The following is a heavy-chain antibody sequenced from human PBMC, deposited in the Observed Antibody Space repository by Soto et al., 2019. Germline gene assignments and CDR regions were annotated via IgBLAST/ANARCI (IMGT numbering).Heavy chain of an antibody. D-gene: IGHD1-26*01. CDR2: ISYTGDT. CDR1: DESVTSDTYF. J-gene: IGHJ5*02. Sequence: SETLSLTCTVSDESVTSDTYFWTWIRQPPGKGLEWIAYISYTGDTNYNPSLKSRVIISVDTSRNQFSLTVTSVTAADTAVYFCARIVVGATVDLWGQGSLVTVS. V-gene: IGHV4-61*01. CDR3: ARIVVGATVDL.